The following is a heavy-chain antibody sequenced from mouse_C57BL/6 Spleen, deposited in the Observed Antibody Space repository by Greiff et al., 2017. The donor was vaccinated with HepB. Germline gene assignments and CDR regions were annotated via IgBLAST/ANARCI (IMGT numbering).Heavy chain of an antibody. D-gene: IGHD1-1*01. CDR2: IYPGDGDT. J-gene: IGHJ4*01. Sequence: QVQLQQSGPELVKPGASVKISCKASGYAFSSSWMNWVKQRPGKGLEWIGRIYPGDGDTNYNGKFKGKATLTADKSSSTAYMQLSSLTSEDSAVYFCARHSYPYAMDYWGQGTSVTVSS. CDR3: ARHSYPYAMDY. V-gene: IGHV1-82*01. CDR1: GYAFSSSW.